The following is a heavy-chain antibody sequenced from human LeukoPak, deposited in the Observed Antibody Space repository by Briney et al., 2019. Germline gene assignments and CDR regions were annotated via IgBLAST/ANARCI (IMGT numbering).Heavy chain of an antibody. Sequence: GASLKISCKGSGYRFTSYWIGWGRRMPGKGLEGMGVIYPGDSDTRYSPSFQGQVTISADKSISTAYLQWSSLKASDTAMYYCARHRAFNYYDSSGYEFDYWGQGTLVTVSS. CDR2: IYPGDSDT. V-gene: IGHV5-51*01. CDR1: GYRFTSYW. CDR3: ARHRAFNYYDSSGYEFDY. D-gene: IGHD3-22*01. J-gene: IGHJ4*02.